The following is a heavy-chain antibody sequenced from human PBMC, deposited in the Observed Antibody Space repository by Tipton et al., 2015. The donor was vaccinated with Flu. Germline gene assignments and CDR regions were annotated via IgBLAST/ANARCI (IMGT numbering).Heavy chain of an antibody. D-gene: IGHD5-18*01. CDR1: GASISSYY. Sequence: GASISSYYWSWIRQPAGKGLEWIGRIYTGGSTNYNPSLKSRVTMSVDTSKSQLSLNLTSVTAADTAVYYCARDSRFSFGYDYYYGMDVWGQGTTVTVSS. J-gene: IGHJ6*02. CDR2: IYTGGST. CDR3: ARDSRFSFGYDYYYGMDV. V-gene: IGHV4-4*07.